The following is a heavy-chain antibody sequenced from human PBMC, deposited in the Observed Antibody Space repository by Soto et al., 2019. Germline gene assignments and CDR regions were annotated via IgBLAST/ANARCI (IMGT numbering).Heavy chain of an antibody. Sequence: SETLSLTCTVSGGSISSYYWSWIRQPAGKGLEWIGRIYTSGSTNYNPSLKSRVTMSVDTSKNQFSLKLSSVTAADTAVYYCAREIISTGDYYYYGMDVWGQGXTVTVSS. CDR2: IYTSGST. CDR1: GGSISSYY. V-gene: IGHV4-4*07. D-gene: IGHD7-27*01. CDR3: AREIISTGDYYYYGMDV. J-gene: IGHJ6*02.